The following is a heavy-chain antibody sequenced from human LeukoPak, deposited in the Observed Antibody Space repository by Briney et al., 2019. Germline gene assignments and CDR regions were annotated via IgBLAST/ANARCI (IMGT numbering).Heavy chain of an antibody. CDR1: GFTFSWEW. CDR2: INKDVSAN. V-gene: IGHV3-7*05. J-gene: IGHJ1*01. Sequence: GGSLRLSCAASGFTFSWEWMSWVRQAPGKGLQWVANINKDVSANYYVDSVKGRFTISRDNSKSSLYLQMNSLRVGDTAVYYCARGTDWGQDTSVTVSS. CDR3: ARGTD.